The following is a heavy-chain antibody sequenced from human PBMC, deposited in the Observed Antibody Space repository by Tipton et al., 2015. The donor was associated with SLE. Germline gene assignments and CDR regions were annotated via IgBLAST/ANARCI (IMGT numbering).Heavy chain of an antibody. CDR3: ASITMVRGVDY. D-gene: IGHD3-10*01. Sequence: TLSLTCTVSGGSIRSDYWNWIRQPPGKGLEWIGYINYSGSTNYNPSLKSRVTISVDTSKNQFSLKLSSVTAADTAVYYCASITMVRGVDYRGQGTLVTVSS. CDR1: GGSIRSDY. V-gene: IGHV4-59*08. J-gene: IGHJ4*02. CDR2: INYSGST.